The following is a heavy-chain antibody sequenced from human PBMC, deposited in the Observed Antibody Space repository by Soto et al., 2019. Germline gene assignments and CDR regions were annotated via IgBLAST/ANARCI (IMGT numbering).Heavy chain of an antibody. V-gene: IGHV3-23*01. D-gene: IGHD1-7*01. Sequence: GGSLRLSCAASGFTFSSYAMSWVRQAPGKGLEWVSAISGSGGSTYYADSVKGRFTISSDNSKNTLYLQMNSLRAEDTAVYYCAKVGNSWYYGMDVWGQGTTVTVSS. J-gene: IGHJ6*02. CDR2: ISGSGGST. CDR3: AKVGNSWYYGMDV. CDR1: GFTFSSYA.